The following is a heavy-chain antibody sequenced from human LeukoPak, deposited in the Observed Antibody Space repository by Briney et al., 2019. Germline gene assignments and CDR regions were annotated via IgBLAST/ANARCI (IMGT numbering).Heavy chain of an antibody. V-gene: IGHV3-53*01. CDR3: ARANYQFDY. D-gene: IGHD1-7*01. Sequence: PGGSLRLSCAASGFTVSRNYMNWVRQAPGKGLEWVSVLYSGGSTDYADSVKGRFTISRDNPKNTLYLQMDSLRAEDTAVYYCARANYQFDYWGQGTLVTVSS. CDR1: GFTVSRNY. CDR2: LYSGGST. J-gene: IGHJ4*02.